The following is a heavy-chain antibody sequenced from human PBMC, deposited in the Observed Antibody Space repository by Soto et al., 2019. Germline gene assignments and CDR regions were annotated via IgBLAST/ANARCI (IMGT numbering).Heavy chain of an antibody. D-gene: IGHD6-19*01. CDR3: ARGWDANS. J-gene: IGHJ4*02. Sequence: QVLMHESGPGLVKPSETLSLTCTVSGASVSSGNQYLSWIRQPPGKRLEWIGFIYNSVITNYSPSLKSRVSTSGDTSRNQVSPKMGSVTGAGTAVYYCARGWDANSWGQGALVTVSS. CDR2: IYNSVIT. V-gene: IGHV4-61*01. CDR1: GASVSSGNQY.